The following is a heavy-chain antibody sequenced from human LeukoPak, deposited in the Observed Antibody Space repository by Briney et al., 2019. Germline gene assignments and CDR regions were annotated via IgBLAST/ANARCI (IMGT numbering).Heavy chain of an antibody. D-gene: IGHD3-10*01. CDR1: GGSISTYY. CDR2: MYTSGST. CDR3: ARDHYGSGSYKSYFDS. J-gene: IGHJ4*02. V-gene: IGHV4-4*07. Sequence: PSETLSLTCTVSGGSISTYYWSWLRQPAGKGLEWIGRMYTSGSTKYNPSLKSRVTISVDDSKNQFSLKLTSVTAADTAVYYCARDHYGSGSYKSYFDSWGQGTRVTVSS.